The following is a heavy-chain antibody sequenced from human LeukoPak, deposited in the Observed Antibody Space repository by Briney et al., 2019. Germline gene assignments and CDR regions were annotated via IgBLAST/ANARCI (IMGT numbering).Heavy chain of an antibody. CDR1: GYSFTSYW. CDR2: IYPGDSDT. V-gene: IGHV5-51*01. Sequence: GESLKISCKGSGYSFTSYWIGWVRQMPGKGLEWMGIIYPGDSDTRYSPSFQGQVTISADKTISTAYLQWSSLKASDTAMYYCARHGSIVADAFDIWGQGTMVTVSS. CDR3: ARHGSIVADAFDI. D-gene: IGHD3-22*01. J-gene: IGHJ3*02.